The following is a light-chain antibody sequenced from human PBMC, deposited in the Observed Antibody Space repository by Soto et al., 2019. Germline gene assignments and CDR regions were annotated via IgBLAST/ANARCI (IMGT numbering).Light chain of an antibody. CDR2: EGS. J-gene: IGLJ1*01. V-gene: IGLV2-23*01. Sequence: QSALTQPASVSGSPGQSITISCTGTSSDVGSYNLVSWYQQHPGKAPKLMIYEGSKRPSGVSNRFSGSKSGNTASLTISGLSAEDEADYYCCSYAGSSPYVFGTGTKLTVL. CDR1: SSDVGSYNL. CDR3: CSYAGSSPYV.